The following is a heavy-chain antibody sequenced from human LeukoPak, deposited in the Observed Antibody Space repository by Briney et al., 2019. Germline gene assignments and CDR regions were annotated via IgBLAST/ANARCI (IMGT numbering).Heavy chain of an antibody. CDR1: GFTFSSYW. CDR2: INSDGSST. CDR3: ARVAAAAGTDYFDY. D-gene: IGHD6-13*01. V-gene: IGHV3-74*01. Sequence: GGSLRLSCAASGFTFSSYWMHWVRQAPGKGLVWVSRINSDGSSTSYADSVKGRFTISRDNAKNTLYLQINSLRAEDTAVYYCARVAAAAGTDYFDYWGQGTLVTVSS. J-gene: IGHJ4*02.